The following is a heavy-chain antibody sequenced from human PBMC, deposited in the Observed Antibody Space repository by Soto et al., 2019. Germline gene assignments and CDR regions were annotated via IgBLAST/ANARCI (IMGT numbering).Heavy chain of an antibody. CDR3: ARGIYDSSGYYTRVFDY. V-gene: IGHV4-59*01. CDR2: VHYTGST. J-gene: IGHJ4*02. Sequence: ETLSLTCTVSGASISSYYWSWIPQPPGKGLEWIGYVHYTGSTNYNSPLKSRVTISVDTSKNQFSLKLSSVTAADTAVYYCARGIYDSSGYYTRVFDYWGPGTLVT. D-gene: IGHD3-22*01. CDR1: GASISSYY.